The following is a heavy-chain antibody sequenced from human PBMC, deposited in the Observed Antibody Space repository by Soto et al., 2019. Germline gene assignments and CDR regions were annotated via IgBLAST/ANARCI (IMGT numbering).Heavy chain of an antibody. V-gene: IGHV4-34*01. Sequence: PSETLSLTCAVYGGSFSGYYWNWIRQPPGKGLEWIGEINHSGSTNYNPSLKSRVTINPDTSNNQFSLQLSSVTPEDTAVYYCARDKPEYRSWVLYATFDYWGQGSLVTVSS. J-gene: IGHJ4*02. CDR1: GGSFSGYY. CDR3: ARDKPEYRSWVLYATFDY. D-gene: IGHD6-6*01. CDR2: INHSGST.